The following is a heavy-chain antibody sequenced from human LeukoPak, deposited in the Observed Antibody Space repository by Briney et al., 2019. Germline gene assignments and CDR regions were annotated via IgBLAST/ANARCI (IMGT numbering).Heavy chain of an antibody. CDR2: IYTSGST. D-gene: IGHD3-22*01. CDR1: GGSISSYY. Sequence: PSETLSLTCTVSGGSISSYYWSWIRQPAGEGVEWIGRIYTSGSTNYNPSLKSRVTMSVDTSKNQFSLKLSSVTAADTAVYYCAREILDYYDSSGYSDYWGQGALVTVSS. CDR3: AREILDYYDSSGYSDY. V-gene: IGHV4-4*07. J-gene: IGHJ4*02.